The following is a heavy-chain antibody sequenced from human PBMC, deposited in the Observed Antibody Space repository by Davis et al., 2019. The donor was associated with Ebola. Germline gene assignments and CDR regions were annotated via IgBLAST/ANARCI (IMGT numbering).Heavy chain of an antibody. CDR1: GYSFTSYW. CDR2: IDPSDSYT. CDR3: ARVSRAGESAPFWFDP. Sequence: PGGSLRLSCKGSGYSFTSYWISWVRQMPGKGLEWMGRIDPSDSYTNYSPSFQGHVTISADKSISTAYLQWSSLKASDTAMYYCARVSRAGESAPFWFDPWGQGTLVTVSS. V-gene: IGHV5-10-1*01. J-gene: IGHJ5*02.